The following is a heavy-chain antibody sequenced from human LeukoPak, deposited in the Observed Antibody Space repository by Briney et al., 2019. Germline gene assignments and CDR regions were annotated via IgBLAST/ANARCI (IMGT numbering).Heavy chain of an antibody. CDR2: IYTSGST. CDR3: ARDLAAAGTFDP. J-gene: IGHJ5*02. Sequence: SETLSLTCTVSGGSISSYYWSWIRQPAGKGLEWIGRIYTSGSTYYNPSLKSRVTISVDTSKNQFSLKLSSVTAADTAVYYCARDLAAAGTFDPWGQGTLVTVSS. V-gene: IGHV4-4*07. CDR1: GGSISSYY. D-gene: IGHD6-13*01.